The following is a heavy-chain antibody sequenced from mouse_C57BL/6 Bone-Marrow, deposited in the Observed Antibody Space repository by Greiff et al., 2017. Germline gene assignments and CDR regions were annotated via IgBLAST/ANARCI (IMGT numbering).Heavy chain of an antibody. D-gene: IGHD1-1*01. J-gene: IGHJ4*01. Sequence: VQLQQSGPELVKPGASVKIPCKASGYTFTDYNMDWVKQSHGKSLEWIGDINPNNGGTIYNQKFKGKATLTVDKSSSTAYMELRSLTSEDTAVYYCARVYYYGSSYENAMDYWGQGTSVTVSS. CDR1: GYTFTDYN. V-gene: IGHV1-18*01. CDR2: INPNNGGT. CDR3: ARVYYYGSSYENAMDY.